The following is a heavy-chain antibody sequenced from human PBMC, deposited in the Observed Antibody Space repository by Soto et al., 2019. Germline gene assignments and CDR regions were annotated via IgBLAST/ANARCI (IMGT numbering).Heavy chain of an antibody. J-gene: IGHJ6*02. V-gene: IGHV1-69*13. CDR3: ASIEMATTYYYYYYGMDV. D-gene: IGHD5-12*01. CDR2: IIPIFGTA. CDR1: GGTFSSYA. Sequence: SVKVSCKASGGTFSSYAISWVRQAPGQGLEWMGGIIPIFGTANYAQKFQGRVTITADESTSTAYMELSSLRSEDTAVYYCASIEMATTYYYYYYGMDVWGQGTSVTVSS.